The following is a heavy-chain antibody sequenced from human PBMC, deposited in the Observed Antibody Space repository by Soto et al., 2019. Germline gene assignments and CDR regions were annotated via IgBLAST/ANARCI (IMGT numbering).Heavy chain of an antibody. CDR3: ARGFVFGEFAFDI. Sequence: QVQLVQSGAEVKKPGASVKVSCKASGYTFTSYDINWVRQATGQGLEWMGWMNPNSGNTGYAQKFPGRVTITRNTSLGTAYMELSSLRSEDTAVYYCARGFVFGEFAFDIWGQGTMVTVSS. CDR1: GYTFTSYD. CDR2: MNPNSGNT. J-gene: IGHJ3*02. D-gene: IGHD3-10*01. V-gene: IGHV1-8*01.